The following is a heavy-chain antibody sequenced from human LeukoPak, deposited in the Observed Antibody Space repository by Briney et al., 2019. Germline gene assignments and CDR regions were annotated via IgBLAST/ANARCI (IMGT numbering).Heavy chain of an antibody. V-gene: IGHV3-48*04. CDR3: ARDQSSGGRWLDY. J-gene: IGHJ4*02. Sequence: GRSLRLSCAASGFTFSSYSMNWVRQAPGKGLEWISYISSSSSTIYYADSVKGRFTISRDNAKNSLYLQMNSLSTEDTAVYYCARDQSSGGRWLDYWGQGTLVTVSS. D-gene: IGHD2-15*01. CDR1: GFTFSSYS. CDR2: ISSSSSTI.